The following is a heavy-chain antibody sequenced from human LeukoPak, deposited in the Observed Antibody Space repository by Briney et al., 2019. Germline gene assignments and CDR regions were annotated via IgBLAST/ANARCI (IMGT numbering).Heavy chain of an antibody. CDR2: INPNSGGT. Sequence: ASVKVSCKASGYTFTGDYMHWVRQAPGQGLEWMGWINPNSGGTNYAQKFQGRVTMTRDTSISTAYMELSRLRSDDTAVYYCARVLDTAFSSDYWGQGTLVTVSS. J-gene: IGHJ4*02. CDR1: GYTFTGDY. D-gene: IGHD5-18*01. V-gene: IGHV1-2*02. CDR3: ARVLDTAFSSDY.